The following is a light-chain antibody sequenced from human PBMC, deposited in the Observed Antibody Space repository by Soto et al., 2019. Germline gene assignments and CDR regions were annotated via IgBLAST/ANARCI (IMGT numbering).Light chain of an antibody. V-gene: IGKV3-20*01. CDR1: QSVSSSY. CDR3: QQYGDLIT. CDR2: GAS. J-gene: IGKJ5*01. Sequence: IVLTQSPGALSLSPGERAALSCRASQSVSSSYLAWYQQKRGQAPRLLIYGASNRATGVPDRFSGSGSGTDFTLTISRLEPEDFAVYYCQQYGDLITFGQGTRLQIK.